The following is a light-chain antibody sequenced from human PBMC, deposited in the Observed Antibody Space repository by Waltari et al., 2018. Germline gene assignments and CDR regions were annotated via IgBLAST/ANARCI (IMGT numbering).Light chain of an antibody. V-gene: IGLV2-14*03. CDR2: DVT. CDR1: SSDVGGFDY. CDR3: ISYTSSSTYV. Sequence: QSALTQPASVSGSPGQSITISCTGTSSDVGGFDYVSWYQQLPGEAPRLLIYDVTQRPSGVSTRFSGSQSGNTASLAISGLQAEDEGDYYCISYTSSSTYVFGGGTRLTVL. J-gene: IGLJ3*02.